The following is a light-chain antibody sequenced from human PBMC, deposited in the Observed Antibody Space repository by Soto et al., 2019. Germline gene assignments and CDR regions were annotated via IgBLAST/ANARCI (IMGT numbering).Light chain of an antibody. J-gene: IGKJ4*01. CDR2: GAS. CDR1: QGIYSY. CDR3: QQLYNYPLT. Sequence: DIQLTQSPSFLSASVGDRVTITCRASQGIYSYLAWYQQQPGKVPKLLIYGASTLQSGVPSRFSGSVSGTEFTLTISSLQPEDFATYYCQQLYNYPLTFGGGTKVEIK. V-gene: IGKV1-9*01.